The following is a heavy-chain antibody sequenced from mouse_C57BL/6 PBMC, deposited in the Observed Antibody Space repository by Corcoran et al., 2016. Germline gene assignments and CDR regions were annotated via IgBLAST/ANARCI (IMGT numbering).Heavy chain of an antibody. D-gene: IGHD6-1*01. Sequence: EVQLQQSGPELVKPGASMKISCKASGYSFTGYTMNWVKQSHGKNLEWIGLINPYNGGTSYNQKFKGKATLTVDKSSSTAYMLLSSLTSEDSAVYFCARGPQYYYAMDYWGQGTSVTVSS. CDR3: ARGPQYYYAMDY. V-gene: IGHV1-18*01. CDR2: INPYNGGT. CDR1: GYSFTGYT. J-gene: IGHJ4*01.